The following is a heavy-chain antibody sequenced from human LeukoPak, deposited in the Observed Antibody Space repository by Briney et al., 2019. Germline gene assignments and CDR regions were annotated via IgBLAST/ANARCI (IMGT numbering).Heavy chain of an antibody. J-gene: IGHJ3*02. D-gene: IGHD3-22*01. CDR2: IYANSGDT. CDR3: ASRLQNYYDSSGYYVDAFDI. Sequence: ASVKVSCKASGYXFTGYYIHWVRQAPGQGLEWMGWIYANSGDTNYAQKFQGRVTMTRDTSISAVYMELSRLTSDDTAVYYCASRLQNYYDSSGYYVDAFDIWGQGTMVTVSS. CDR1: GYXFTGYY. V-gene: IGHV1-2*02.